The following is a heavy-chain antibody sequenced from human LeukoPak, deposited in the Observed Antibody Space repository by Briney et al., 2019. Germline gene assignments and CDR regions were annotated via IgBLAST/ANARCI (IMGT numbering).Heavy chain of an antibody. CDR3: AREGFGSGTNLEVGYFDY. D-gene: IGHD3-10*01. V-gene: IGHV1-3*04. J-gene: IGHJ4*02. Sequence: ASVKVSCKASGGTFSSYAMHWVRQAPGQRLEWMGWINTGGDTAYSQRFQGRVTIISDTSASTAYMDLSNLRSEDTAVYYCAREGFGSGTNLEVGYFDYWGQGSLVTVSS. CDR1: GGTFSSYA. CDR2: INTGGDT.